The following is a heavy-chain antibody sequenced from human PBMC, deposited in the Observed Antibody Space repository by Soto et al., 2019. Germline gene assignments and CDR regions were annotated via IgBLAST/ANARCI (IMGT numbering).Heavy chain of an antibody. D-gene: IGHD3-3*01. J-gene: IGHJ6*02. CDR1: GYSFTSYW. CDR2: IYPGDSDT. CDR3: ARHGHPTFGVVTSGLTPYYSSGRDV. V-gene: IGHV5-51*01. Sequence: GESLKISCKGSGYSFTSYWIGWVRQVPGKGLEWMGIIYPGDSDTRYSPSFQGQVTISADKSISTAYPQCSSLKASDTAMYYCARHGHPTFGVVTSGLTPYYSSGRDVWGQGTPATAS.